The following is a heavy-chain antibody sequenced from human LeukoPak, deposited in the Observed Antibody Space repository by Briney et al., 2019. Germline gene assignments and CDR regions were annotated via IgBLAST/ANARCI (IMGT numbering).Heavy chain of an antibody. V-gene: IGHV4-39*01. D-gene: IGHD3-22*01. Sequence: SETLSLTCTVSGGSISSSSYYWGWIRQPPGKGLEWIGSIYYSGGTYYNPSLKSRVTISVDTSKNQFSLKLSSVTAADTAVYYCARRNYYDSSGYYRGFDYWGQGTLVTVSS. CDR3: ARRNYYDSSGYYRGFDY. CDR2: IYYSGGT. CDR1: GGSISSSSYY. J-gene: IGHJ4*02.